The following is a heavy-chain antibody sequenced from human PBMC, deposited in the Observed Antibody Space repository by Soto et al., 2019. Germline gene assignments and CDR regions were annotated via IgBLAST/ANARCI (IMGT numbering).Heavy chain of an antibody. CDR3: AREGSYSAYNFAHGIQLWSFDF. V-gene: IGHV4-4*07. D-gene: IGHD5-12*01. J-gene: IGHJ4*01. CDR1: GGSINTFY. Sequence: ASETLSVTCTVSGGSINTFYWSWVRQPAGKGLEWIGRIFSSGSTSFNPSLESRVAMSVDTSKNHFSLNLSSVTAADMAVYYCAREGSYSAYNFAHGIQLWSFDFWGHGALVTVSS. CDR2: IFSSGST.